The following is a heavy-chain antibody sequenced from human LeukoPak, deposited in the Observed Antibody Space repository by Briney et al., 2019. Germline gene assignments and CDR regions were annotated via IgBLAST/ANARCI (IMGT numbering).Heavy chain of an antibody. CDR1: GGSISSSSYY. V-gene: IGHV4-39*07. J-gene: IGHJ6*03. CDR3: ARGSWDDVGYYYYYMDV. CDR2: IYYSGST. Sequence: SETLSLTCTVSGGSISSSSYYWGWIRQPPGKGLEWIGSIYYSGSTYYNPSLKSRVTISVDTSKNQFSLKLSSVTAADTAVYYCARGSWDDVGYYYYYMDVWGKGSTVTVSS. D-gene: IGHD1-1*01.